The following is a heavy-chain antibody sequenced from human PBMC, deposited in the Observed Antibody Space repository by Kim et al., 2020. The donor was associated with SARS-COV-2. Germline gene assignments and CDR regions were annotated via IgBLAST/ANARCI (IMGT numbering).Heavy chain of an antibody. CDR3: SQDRYRCSLDACYFQYGMVI. CDR1: EFAFSAYA. J-gene: IGHJ6*01. CDR2: ISVSGGGGSSEKT. Sequence: GGSLRLSCAASEFAFSAYAMNWVRQSPGKGLEWVAGISVSGGGGSSEKTNNAPSAVGRVTVSRDNSKEIMYLQMNSLRVEDTAIYYCSQDRYRCSLDACYFQYGMVICGPGTTVTLS. D-gene: IGHD6-13*01. V-gene: IGHV3-23*01.